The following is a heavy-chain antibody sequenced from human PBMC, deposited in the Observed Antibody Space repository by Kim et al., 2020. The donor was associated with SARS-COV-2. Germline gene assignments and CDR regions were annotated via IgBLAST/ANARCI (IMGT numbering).Heavy chain of an antibody. CDR2: IYYSGST. CDR3: ANTIAAAGYYYYYYGM. CDR1: GGSISSSSYY. V-gene: IGHV4-39*01. D-gene: IGHD6-13*01. J-gene: IGHJ6*01. Sequence: SETLSLTCTVSGGSISSSSYYWGWIRQPPGKGLEWIGSIYYSGSTYYNSSLKSRVTISVDTSKNQFSLKLSSVTAEDTAVYYCANTIAAAGYYYYYYGM.